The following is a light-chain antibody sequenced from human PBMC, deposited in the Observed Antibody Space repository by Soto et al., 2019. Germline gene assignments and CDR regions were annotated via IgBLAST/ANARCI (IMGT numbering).Light chain of an antibody. CDR3: QQYGSSQFT. Sequence: EIVMTQSPGTLSLSPGDTATLSCRASQSLGSDLAWYQQKPGQAPRLLIFGASARPTGIPARISGSGSGTEFTLTISSLRSEDFAVYFCQQYGSSQFTFGPGTKVNIK. CDR1: QSLGSD. J-gene: IGKJ3*01. V-gene: IGKV3-15*01. CDR2: GAS.